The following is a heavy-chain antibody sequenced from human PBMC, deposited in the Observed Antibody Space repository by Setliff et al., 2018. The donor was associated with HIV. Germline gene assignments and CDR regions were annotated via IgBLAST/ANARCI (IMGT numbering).Heavy chain of an antibody. CDR1: VGSFSNTNYY. CDR2: FHYSGPT. D-gene: IGHD6-19*01. Sequence: SETLSLTCNVSVGSFSNTNYYWGWIRQPPGKGLEWIGSFHYSGPTSYNPSLRRRVTISVDTSKNQFSLELSSVTAADTAVYYCASMERGSGFSNRNYFDYWGQGTLVTVSS. CDR3: ASMERGSGFSNRNYFDY. V-gene: IGHV4-39*07. J-gene: IGHJ4*02.